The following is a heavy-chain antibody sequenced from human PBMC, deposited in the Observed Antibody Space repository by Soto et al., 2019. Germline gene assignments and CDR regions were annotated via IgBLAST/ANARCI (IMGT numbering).Heavy chain of an antibody. CDR2: TYYKSKWYN. V-gene: IGHV6-1*01. Sequence: SQTLSLTCVISGDSVSSNSAAWSWIRQSPSRGLEWLGSTYYKSKWYNDYAVSVKSRITINPDTSKNQFSLQLNSVTPEDTAVYYCARYADRGPNWFDPWGQGTLVTVSS. CDR1: GDSVSSNSAA. D-gene: IGHD3-10*01. J-gene: IGHJ5*02. CDR3: ARYADRGPNWFDP.